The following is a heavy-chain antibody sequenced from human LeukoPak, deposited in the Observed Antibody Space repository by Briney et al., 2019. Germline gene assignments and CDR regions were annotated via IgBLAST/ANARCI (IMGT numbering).Heavy chain of an antibody. J-gene: IGHJ4*02. D-gene: IGHD2-2*01. CDR3: ARDHCSSIRCSLDLTYFDY. CDR2: IFHSGST. V-gene: IGHV4-38-2*02. Sequence: SETLSLTCTVSGYSLTSGYYWGWIRQPPGKGLEWIASIFHSGSTFYNPSLKSRVTISVDKSKNQFSLKLSSVTAADTAVYYCARDHCSSIRCSLDLTYFDYWGQGTLVTVSS. CDR1: GYSLTSGYY.